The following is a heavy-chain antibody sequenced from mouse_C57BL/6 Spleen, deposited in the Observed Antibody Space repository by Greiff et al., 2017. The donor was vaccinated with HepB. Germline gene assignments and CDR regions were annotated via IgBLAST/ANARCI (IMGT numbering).Heavy chain of an antibody. V-gene: IGHV1-69*01. CDR2: IDPSDSYT. CDR1: GYTFTSYW. Sequence: QVHVKQPGAELVMPGASVKLSCKASGYTFTSYWMHWVKQRPGQGLEWIGEIDPSDSYTNYNQKFKGKSTLTVDKSSSTAYMQLSSLTSEDSAVYYCAKGLLRGYYAMDYWGQGTSVTVSS. D-gene: IGHD2-3*01. CDR3: AKGLLRGYYAMDY. J-gene: IGHJ4*01.